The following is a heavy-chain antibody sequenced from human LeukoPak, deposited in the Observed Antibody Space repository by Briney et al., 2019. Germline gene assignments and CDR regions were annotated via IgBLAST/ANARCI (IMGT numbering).Heavy chain of an antibody. Sequence: GGSLRLSCAASGFTFSSYGMHWVRQAPGKGLEWVAVISYDASKTKHADSVKGRFTISRDNAKNSLYLQMNSLRAEDTALYYCVKDKGYYDSSGLDYWGQGTLVTVSS. J-gene: IGHJ4*02. CDR3: VKDKGYYDSSGLDY. D-gene: IGHD3-22*01. CDR1: GFTFSSYG. V-gene: IGHV3-30*18. CDR2: ISYDASKT.